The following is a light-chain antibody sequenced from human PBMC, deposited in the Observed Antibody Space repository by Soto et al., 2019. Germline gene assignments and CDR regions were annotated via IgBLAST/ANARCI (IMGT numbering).Light chain of an antibody. CDR2: AAS. CDR3: QKYNSAPLA. Sequence: DIQMTQSPSSLYASVGDRVTITCRASQGISDYLAWYQQKPGKVPKLLISAASTLQSGVPSRFSGSGSGTDFTLYISSLQPEDVATYYCQKYNSAPLAFGPGTKVDIK. V-gene: IGKV1-27*01. J-gene: IGKJ3*01. CDR1: QGISDY.